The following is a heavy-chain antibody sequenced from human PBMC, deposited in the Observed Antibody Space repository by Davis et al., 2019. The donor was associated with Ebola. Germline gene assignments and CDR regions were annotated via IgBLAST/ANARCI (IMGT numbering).Heavy chain of an antibody. CDR2: IYYSGST. CDR1: GGSISSSSYY. V-gene: IGHV4-39*07. CDR3: ARTTRGNGWFLDY. J-gene: IGHJ4*02. Sequence: GSLRLSCTVSGGSISSSSYYWGWIRQPPGKGLEWIGSIYYSGSTYYNPSLKSRVTISVDTSKNQFSLKLTSVTAADTARYYCARTTRGNGWFLDYWGQGIRVTVSS. D-gene: IGHD2-8*01.